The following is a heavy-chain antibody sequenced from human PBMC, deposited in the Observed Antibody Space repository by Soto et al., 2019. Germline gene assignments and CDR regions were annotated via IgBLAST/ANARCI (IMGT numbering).Heavy chain of an antibody. CDR2: IYYSGST. J-gene: IGHJ6*02. CDR1: GGSISSGDYY. Sequence: QVQLQESGPGLVKPSQTLSLTCTVSGGSISSGDYYWSWIRQPPGKGLEWIGNIYYSGSTYYNPSLKSRVTISVDTSKNQFPLRLSPVTAADTVMYYCARDPYRRGYYNRIDVWGHGTTVTVSS. V-gene: IGHV4-30-4*01. CDR3: ARDPYRRGYYNRIDV. D-gene: IGHD3-16*02.